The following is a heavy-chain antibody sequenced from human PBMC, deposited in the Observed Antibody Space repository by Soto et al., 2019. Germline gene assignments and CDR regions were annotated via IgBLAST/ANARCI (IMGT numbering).Heavy chain of an antibody. D-gene: IGHD2-15*01. V-gene: IGHV1-8*01. J-gene: IGHJ5*02. CDR2: MNPNSGNT. CDR3: ARLKQASAVA. Sequence: QVQLVQSGAEVKKPGASVKVSCKASGYTFTSYDINWVRLATGQGLEWMGWMNPNSGNTAYAQKSQGRVPMTRTTSVSTAYMELSSLRSEDTAVYYCARLKQASAVAWGQGPLVTVSS. CDR1: GYTFTSYD.